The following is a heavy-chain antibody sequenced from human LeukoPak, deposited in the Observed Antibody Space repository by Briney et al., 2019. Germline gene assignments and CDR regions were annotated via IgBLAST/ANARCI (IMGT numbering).Heavy chain of an antibody. CDR3: ATAWPDYYDSSGYPPDAFDI. D-gene: IGHD3-22*01. Sequence: SQTLSLTCTVPGGSISSGDYYWSWIRQPPGKGLEWIGYIYYSGSTYYNPSLKSRVTISVDTSKNQFSLKLSSVTPADTAVYYCATAWPDYYDSSGYPPDAFDIWGQGTMVTVSS. V-gene: IGHV4-30-4*01. CDR1: GGSISSGDYY. J-gene: IGHJ3*02. CDR2: IYYSGST.